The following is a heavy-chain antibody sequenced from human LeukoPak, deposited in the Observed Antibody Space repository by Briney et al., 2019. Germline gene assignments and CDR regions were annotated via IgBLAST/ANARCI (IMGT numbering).Heavy chain of an antibody. J-gene: IGHJ4*02. CDR1: GFTFSSYW. CDR2: IKQDGSEK. D-gene: IGHD1-26*01. CDR3: ASWFRGILRG. Sequence: GGSLRLSCAASGFTFSSYWTSWVSQAPGKGLEWVANIKQDGSEKYYVDSVKGRFTISRDNAKNSLYLQMNSLRAEDTAVYYCASWFRGILRGWGQGTLVPVSS. V-gene: IGHV3-7*01.